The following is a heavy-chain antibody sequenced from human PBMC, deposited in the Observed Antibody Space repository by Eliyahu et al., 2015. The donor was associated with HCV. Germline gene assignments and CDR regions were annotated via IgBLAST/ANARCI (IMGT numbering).Heavy chain of an antibody. V-gene: IGHV4-4*07. CDR3: ARVTTSSSNYEADAFDI. J-gene: IGHJ3*02. CDR2: IYSSGST. D-gene: IGHD2-2*01. CDR1: GGSISSYY. Sequence: QVQLQESGPGLVKPSETLSXTCSVSGGSISSYYWSWIRQSAGKGLEWIGRIYSSGSTNYNPSLKSRVTMSVDTSKNQLSLKVSSVTAADTAVYYCARVTTSSSNYEADAFDIWGQGTMVTISS.